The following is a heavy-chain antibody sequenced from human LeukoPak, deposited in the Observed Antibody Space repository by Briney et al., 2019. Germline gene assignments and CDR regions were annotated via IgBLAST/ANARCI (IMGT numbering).Heavy chain of an antibody. Sequence: PSETLSLTCAVSGYSITSTYWWGWIRQTPGRGLEWIGSLHHSGSTSYSPSLKSRVTISVDTSKHQFSLRLSSVTAADTAVSCCERVGGDDSTGHYSVDYWGQGTLVTVSS. V-gene: IGHV4-38-2*01. CDR1: GYSITSTYW. CDR3: ERVGGDDSTGHYSVDY. CDR2: LHHSGST. D-gene: IGHD3-22*01. J-gene: IGHJ4*02.